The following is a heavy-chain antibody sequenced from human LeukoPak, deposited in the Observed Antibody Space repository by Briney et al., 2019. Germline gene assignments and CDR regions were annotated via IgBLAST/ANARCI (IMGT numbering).Heavy chain of an antibody. Sequence: PSETLSLTCTVSGGSISSSYYYWGWIRQPPGKGLEWIGSIYYSGSTYYNPSLKSRVTISVDTSKNQFSLKLSSVTAADTAVYYCARGGLNDIVVVPAAMRTSFDYWGQGTLVTVSS. CDR1: GGSISSSYYY. J-gene: IGHJ4*02. CDR2: IYYSGST. CDR3: ARGGLNDIVVVPAAMRTSFDY. D-gene: IGHD2-2*01. V-gene: IGHV4-39*07.